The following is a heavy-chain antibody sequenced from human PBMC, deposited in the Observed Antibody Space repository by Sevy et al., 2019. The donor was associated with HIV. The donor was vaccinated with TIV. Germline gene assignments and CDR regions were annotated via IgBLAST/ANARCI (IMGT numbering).Heavy chain of an antibody. J-gene: IGHJ4*02. CDR2: ITTDGTSI. V-gene: IGHV3-11*01. CDR3: ARGNPVYCVGGSCYRPLDY. Sequence: GGSLRLSCVVSGFTFNDYYMSWIRQAPGEGLEWVSHITTDGTSISYADSVKGRFTISRDNDKNSLYLQMNSLRAEDTAVYYCARGNPVYCVGGSCYRPLDYWGRGTLVTVSS. D-gene: IGHD2-15*01. CDR1: GFTFNDYY.